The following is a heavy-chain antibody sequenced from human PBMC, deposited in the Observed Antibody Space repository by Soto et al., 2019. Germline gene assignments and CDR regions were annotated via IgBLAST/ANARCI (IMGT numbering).Heavy chain of an antibody. D-gene: IGHD3-10*01. CDR3: ALHSRGWFDP. CDR1: GGSISSSSYY. V-gene: IGHV4-39*01. CDR2: IYYSGST. Sequence: SETLSLTCTVSGGSISSSSYYWGWIRQPPGKGLEWIGSIYYSGSTYYNPSLKSRVTISVDTSENQFSLKLSSVTAADTAVYYCALHSRGWFDPWGQGTLVTVSS. J-gene: IGHJ5*02.